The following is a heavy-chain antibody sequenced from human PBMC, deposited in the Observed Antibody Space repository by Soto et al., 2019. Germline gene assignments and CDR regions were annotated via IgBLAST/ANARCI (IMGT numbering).Heavy chain of an antibody. Sequence: EVQLLESGGGLVQPGESLRLSWAVSGFIFGNYMMTWVRQAPGKGLEWVSTIRDGGESTYYADSVKGRFTISRDNSKNTLYLQMDSLGVEDTAVYYCAPHVHCSGGSCHYDAFDIRGQGTMVTVSS. D-gene: IGHD2-15*01. CDR3: APHVHCSGGSCHYDAFDI. CDR2: IRDGGEST. V-gene: IGHV3-23*01. CDR1: GFIFGNYM. J-gene: IGHJ3*02.